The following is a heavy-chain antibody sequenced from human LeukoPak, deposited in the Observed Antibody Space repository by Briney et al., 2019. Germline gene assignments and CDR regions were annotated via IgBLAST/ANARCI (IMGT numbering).Heavy chain of an antibody. Sequence: SETLSLTCTVSGGSLSSYYWSWIRNPPGKGLEWMGYIYYTGSTNYNPYLKSRVTISADTSKNQFSLKLNSVTAADAAVYYCARGAAVADPVGQGTLVTVSS. D-gene: IGHD6-19*01. J-gene: IGHJ5*02. V-gene: IGHV4-59*01. CDR2: IYYTGST. CDR3: ARGAAVADP. CDR1: GGSLSSYY.